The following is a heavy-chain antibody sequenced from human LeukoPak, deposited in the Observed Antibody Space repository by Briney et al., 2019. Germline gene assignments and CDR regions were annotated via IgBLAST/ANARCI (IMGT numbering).Heavy chain of an antibody. CDR3: ARQGSGYFDY. CDR2: ICYNGGT. Sequence: SETLSLTCTVSGGSISSSSYYWGWIRQPPGKGLEWIGTICYNGGTYYNPSLKSRVTMSVDMSKNQFSLKLSSVTAADTAVYYCARQGSGYFDYWGQGTLVTVSS. V-gene: IGHV4-39*01. J-gene: IGHJ4*02. CDR1: GGSISSSSYY. D-gene: IGHD3-22*01.